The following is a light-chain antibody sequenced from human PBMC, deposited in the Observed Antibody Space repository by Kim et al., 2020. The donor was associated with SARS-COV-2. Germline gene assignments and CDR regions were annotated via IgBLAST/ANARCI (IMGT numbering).Light chain of an antibody. CDR3: QQYDSSPHS. V-gene: IGKV3-20*01. Sequence: LSPGERAPRSCRASHIVSGRHLAWYQQKPGQAPRPLIYAASRRATGIPDRVSGSGSGTDFTLTISRLEPEDFAVYYCQQYDSSPHSFGLGTKLEI. J-gene: IGKJ2*03. CDR1: HIVSGRH. CDR2: AAS.